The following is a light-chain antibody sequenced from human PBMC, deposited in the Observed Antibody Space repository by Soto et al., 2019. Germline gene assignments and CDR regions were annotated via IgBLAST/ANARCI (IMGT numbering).Light chain of an antibody. CDR1: SSNIGSGDD. V-gene: IGLV1-40*01. Sequence: QAVVTQPPSVSGAPGQRVTISCTGSSSNIGSGDDVHWYQQLPGTAPKLLIYDNINRPSGVPDRFSGSRSGTSASLAITGLQAEDEADYYCQSYDSSLRGHWVFGGGTKLTV. CDR2: DNI. J-gene: IGLJ3*02. CDR3: QSYDSSLRGHWV.